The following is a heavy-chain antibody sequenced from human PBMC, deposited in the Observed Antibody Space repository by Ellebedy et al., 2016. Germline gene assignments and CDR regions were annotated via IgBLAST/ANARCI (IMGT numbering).Heavy chain of an antibody. V-gene: IGHV3-53*01. J-gene: IGHJ4*02. Sequence: GGSLRLSCAASGFTVSSSYVSWVRQPPGRGPEWVSMTSPGGDTYYAISVRGRFTMSRDNSKNTLHLQMNSLTAEDTAVYFCAESGYSYAWGHWGQGTLVTVS. CDR1: GFTVSSSY. D-gene: IGHD5-18*01. CDR2: TSPGGDT. CDR3: AESGYSYAWGH.